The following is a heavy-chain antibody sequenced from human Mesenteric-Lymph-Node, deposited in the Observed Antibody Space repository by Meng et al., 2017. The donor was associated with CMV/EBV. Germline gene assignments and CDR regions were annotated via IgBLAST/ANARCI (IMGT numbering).Heavy chain of an antibody. Sequence: GESLKISCAASGFTVSSNYMSWVRQAPGKGLEWVSVIYSGGSTYYADSVKGRFTISRDNSKNTLYLQMNSLRAEDTAAYYCARAPIVVVPAAMVPTRAVPYGMDVWGQGTTVTVSS. J-gene: IGHJ6*02. CDR2: IYSGGST. V-gene: IGHV3-66*02. D-gene: IGHD2-2*01. CDR1: GFTVSSNY. CDR3: ARAPIVVVPAAMVPTRAVPYGMDV.